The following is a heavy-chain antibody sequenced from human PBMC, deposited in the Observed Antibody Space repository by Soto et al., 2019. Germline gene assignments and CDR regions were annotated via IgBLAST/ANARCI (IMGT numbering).Heavy chain of an antibody. D-gene: IGHD6-19*01. V-gene: IGHV3-33*01. Sequence: GGSLRLSCAASGFTFSSYGMHWVRQAPGKGLEWVAVIWYDGSNKYYADSVKGRFTISRDNSKNTLYLQMNSLRAEDTAVYYCARDGKYEQWLVGYRDLLHLFDYWGQGTLVTVSS. CDR2: IWYDGSNK. CDR1: GFTFSSYG. J-gene: IGHJ4*02. CDR3: ARDGKYEQWLVGYRDLLHLFDY.